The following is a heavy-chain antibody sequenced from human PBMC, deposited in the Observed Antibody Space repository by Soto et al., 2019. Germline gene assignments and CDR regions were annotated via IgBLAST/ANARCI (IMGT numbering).Heavy chain of an antibody. CDR2: IYHSGGT. D-gene: IGHD2-21*02. CDR1: GGSISSGGYS. V-gene: IGHV4-30-2*01. Sequence: QLQLQESGSGLVKPSQTLSLTCAVSGGSISSGGYSWSWIRQPPGKGLEWIGYIYHSGGTYYNPSLKSRVTISVDRSKNQFSLKLSSVTAADTDVYYGARVAYCGGDCYRGFDPWGQGTLVTVSS. CDR3: ARVAYCGGDCYRGFDP. J-gene: IGHJ5*02.